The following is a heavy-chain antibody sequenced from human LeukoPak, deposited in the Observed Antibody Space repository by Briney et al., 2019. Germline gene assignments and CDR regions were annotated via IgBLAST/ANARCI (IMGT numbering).Heavy chain of an antibody. D-gene: IGHD3-16*02. Sequence: GGSLRLSCTASGLTFSSYWMSWVRQAPGKGLEWVASIKQDGSVKYYVDSVKGRFTISRDNAKNSLYLQMNSLRVEDTAVYYCARGGFGGVIVRFDYWGQGTLVTVSS. CDR2: IKQDGSVK. J-gene: IGHJ4*02. CDR3: ARGGFGGVIVRFDY. V-gene: IGHV3-7*01. CDR1: GLTFSSYW.